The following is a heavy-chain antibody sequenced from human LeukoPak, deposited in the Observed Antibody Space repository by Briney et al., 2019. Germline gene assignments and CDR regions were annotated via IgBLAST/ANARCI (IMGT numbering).Heavy chain of an antibody. CDR3: ARGLNYYYYGMDV. V-gene: IGHV1-8*02. J-gene: IGHJ6*02. Sequence: GASLRVSCTASGYTFTSYYINWIRQATGKGLEWMGWMNPNSGNTGYAQKFQGRVTMTRNTSISTAYMELSSLRSEDTAVYYCARGLNYYYYGMDVWGQGTTVTVSS. CDR2: MNPNSGNT. CDR1: GYTFTSYY.